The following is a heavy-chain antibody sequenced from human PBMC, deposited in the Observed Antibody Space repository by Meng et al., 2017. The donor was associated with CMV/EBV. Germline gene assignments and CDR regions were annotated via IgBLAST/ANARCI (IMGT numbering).Heavy chain of an antibody. V-gene: IGHV3-74*01. CDR3: AREDDFWSQGMDV. CDR1: GFTFSSYA. Sequence: GGSLRLSCAASGFTFSSYAMHCVRQAPGKGLVWVSRINSDGSSTSYADSVKGRFTISRDNATNTLYLQMNSLRAEDTAVYYCAREDDFWSQGMDVWGQGTTVTVSS. D-gene: IGHD3-3*01. J-gene: IGHJ6*02. CDR2: INSDGSST.